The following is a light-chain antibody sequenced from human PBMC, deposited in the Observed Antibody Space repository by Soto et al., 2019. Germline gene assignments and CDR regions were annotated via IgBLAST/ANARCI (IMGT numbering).Light chain of an antibody. CDR2: AAS. CDR3: QQTYSTLSIT. CDR1: AGIARH. J-gene: IGKJ5*01. Sequence: DIQMTQSPSSLSASVGDRVTITCRARAGIARHLNWYQQKQGKAPKLLIYAASSLQNGVPSRFRGGGSGTDFTLTISNLQPEDFATYYCQQTYSTLSITFGQGTRLEIK. V-gene: IGKV1-39*01.